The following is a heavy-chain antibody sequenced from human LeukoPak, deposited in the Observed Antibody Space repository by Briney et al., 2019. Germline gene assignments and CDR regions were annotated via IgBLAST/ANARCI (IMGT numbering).Heavy chain of an antibody. Sequence: SETLSLTCTVSGGSTSSGPYYWSWIRQAPGKGPEWLGEINHSGSTNYNPSLKSRVTISVDTSKNQFSLKLSSVTAADTAVYYCARLFRDYVWGSYRYGYCDYWGQGTLVTVSS. CDR3: ARLFRDYVWGSYRYGYCDY. CDR2: INHSGST. V-gene: IGHV4-39*07. J-gene: IGHJ4*02. CDR1: GGSTSSGPYY. D-gene: IGHD3-16*02.